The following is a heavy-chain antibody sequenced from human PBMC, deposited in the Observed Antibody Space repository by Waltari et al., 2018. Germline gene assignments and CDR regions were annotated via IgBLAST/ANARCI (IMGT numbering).Heavy chain of an antibody. CDR1: GYTFTGYY. CDR3: ASSIVVVPAARSAIYYYYYGMDV. J-gene: IGHJ6*02. D-gene: IGHD2-2*01. CDR2: INPNSGGT. Sequence: GASVKVSCKASGYTFTGYYMHWVRQAPGQGLEWMGWINPNSGGTNYAQKFQGRVTMTRDTSISTAYMELSRLRSDDTAVYYCASSIVVVPAARSAIYYYYYGMDVWGQGTTVTVSS. V-gene: IGHV1-2*02.